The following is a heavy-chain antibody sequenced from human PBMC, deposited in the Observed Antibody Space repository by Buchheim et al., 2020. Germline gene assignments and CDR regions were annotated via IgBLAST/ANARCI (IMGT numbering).Heavy chain of an antibody. CDR1: GFPFDDFT. CDR2: ISWDGVST. D-gene: IGHD3-22*01. CDR3: TKGGGSGFGDS. Sequence: EVQLVESGGGVVQPGGSLRLSCSASGFPFDDFTMHWVRQVPGKGLEWVSLISWDGVSTYYGDSVKGRFTIYRDNSRNSLYLQMNSLRKEDSALYDCTKGGGSGFGDSWGQGTL. V-gene: IGHV3-43*01. J-gene: IGHJ4*02.